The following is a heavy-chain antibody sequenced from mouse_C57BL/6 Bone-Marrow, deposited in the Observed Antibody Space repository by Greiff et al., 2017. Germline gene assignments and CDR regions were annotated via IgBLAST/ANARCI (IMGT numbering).Heavy chain of an antibody. J-gene: IGHJ3*01. V-gene: IGHV14-4*01. D-gene: IGHD1-1*01. CDR1: GFNIKDDY. CDR3: TTEALLRAWFAY. Sequence: EVKLMESGAELVRPGASVKLSCTASGFNIKDDYMHWVKQRPEQGLEWIGWIDPENGDTEYASKFQGKATITADTSSNTAYLQLSSLTSEDTAVYYCTTEALLRAWFAYWGQGTLVTVSA. CDR2: IDPENGDT.